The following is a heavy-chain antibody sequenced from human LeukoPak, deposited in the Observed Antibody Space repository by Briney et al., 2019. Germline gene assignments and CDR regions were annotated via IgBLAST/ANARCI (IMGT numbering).Heavy chain of an antibody. CDR1: GFTFSKAW. V-gene: IGHV3-15*01. CDR2: ILSNIDGGTT. J-gene: IGHJ4*02. CDR3: AKDHYWSIDY. Sequence: GGSLRLSCAVSGFTFSKAWMSWVRQTPGKGLEWVGRILSNIDGGTTDYAAPVKGRFTISRDDSKSTLYLQMNSLRAEDTGVYYCAKDHYWSIDYWGRGTLVTVSS. D-gene: IGHD3-3*01.